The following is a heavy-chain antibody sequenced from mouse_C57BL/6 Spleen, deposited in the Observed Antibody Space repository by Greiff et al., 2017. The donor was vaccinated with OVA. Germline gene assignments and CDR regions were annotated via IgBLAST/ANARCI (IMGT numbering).Heavy chain of an antibody. D-gene: IGHD2-1*01. CDR3: ASLYGNYDD. J-gene: IGHJ2*01. CDR2: IDPSDSYT. Sequence: VQLQQPGAELVKPGASVKLSCKASGYTFTSYWMQWVKQRPGQGLEWIGEIDPSDSYTNYNQKFKGKATLTVDTSASTAYMQLSSLTSEDSAVYYCASLYGNYDDWGQGTTLTVSS. V-gene: IGHV1-50*01. CDR1: GYTFTSYW.